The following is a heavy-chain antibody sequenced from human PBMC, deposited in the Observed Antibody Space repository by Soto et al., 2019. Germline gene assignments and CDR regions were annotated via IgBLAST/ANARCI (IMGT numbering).Heavy chain of an antibody. V-gene: IGHV3-30-3*01. J-gene: IGHJ4*02. CDR3: ARVTYDILTGYYYAPTDY. D-gene: IGHD3-9*01. CDR1: GFTFSSYA. Sequence: GGSLRLSCAASGFTFSSYAMHWVRQAPGKGLEWVAVISYDGSNKYYADSVKGRFTISRDNSKNTLYLQMNSLRAEDTAVYYCARVTYDILTGYYYAPTDYWGQGTLVTVSS. CDR2: ISYDGSNK.